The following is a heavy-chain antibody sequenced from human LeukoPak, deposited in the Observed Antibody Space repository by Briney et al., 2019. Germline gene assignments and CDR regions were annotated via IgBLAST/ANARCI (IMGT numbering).Heavy chain of an antibody. Sequence: GGSLRLSCVASGFTFRNYAMHWVRQAPGKGLEYVSAISTNGGSTFYANSVKDRFTISRDNSKKTLYLQMGSLRAEDMAVYYCARVGDVNYFGYWGQGTLVTVSS. D-gene: IGHD2-21*01. V-gene: IGHV3-64*01. CDR3: ARVGDVNYFGY. CDR1: GFTFRNYA. J-gene: IGHJ4*02. CDR2: ISTNGGST.